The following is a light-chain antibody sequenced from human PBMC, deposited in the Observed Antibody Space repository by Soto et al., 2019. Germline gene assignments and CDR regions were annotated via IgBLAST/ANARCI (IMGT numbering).Light chain of an antibody. J-gene: IGLJ3*02. Sequence: QPVLTQPPSVSGTPGQRVTISCSGSSSNIGSNTVNWYQQLPGTAPKVLMYSNNQRPSGVPDRFSGSKSGTSASLAISGLQSEDEADYYCAAWDGSLNGWVFGGGTKLTVL. CDR3: AAWDGSLNGWV. V-gene: IGLV1-44*01. CDR2: SNN. CDR1: SSNIGSNT.